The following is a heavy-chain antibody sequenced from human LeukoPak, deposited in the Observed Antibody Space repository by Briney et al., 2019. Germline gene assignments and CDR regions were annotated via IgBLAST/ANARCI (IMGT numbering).Heavy chain of an antibody. D-gene: IGHD4-11*01. J-gene: IGHJ5*02. V-gene: IGHV1-69*13. Sequence: ASVKVSCKASGGTFSSYAISWVRQAPGQGLEWMGGIIPIFGTANYAQKFQGRVTITADEFTSTAYMGLSSLRSEDTAVYYCARSTTVTGTVFDPWGQGTLVTVSS. CDR2: IIPIFGTA. CDR1: GGTFSSYA. CDR3: ARSTTVTGTVFDP.